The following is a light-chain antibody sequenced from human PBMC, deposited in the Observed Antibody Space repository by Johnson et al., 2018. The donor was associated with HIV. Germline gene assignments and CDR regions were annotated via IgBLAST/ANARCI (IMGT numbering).Light chain of an antibody. CDR3: GTWDSRLSTGHV. Sequence: QSVLTQPPSASGTPGQRVTISCSGSSSNIGINTVNWYQQLPGTAPKLLIYRNNLRPSGVPDRFSGSKSGTSASLAIRGLQAEDEADYYCGTWDSRLSTGHVFENGTKVTVL. V-gene: IGLV1-44*01. CDR2: RNN. CDR1: SSNIGINT. J-gene: IGLJ1*01.